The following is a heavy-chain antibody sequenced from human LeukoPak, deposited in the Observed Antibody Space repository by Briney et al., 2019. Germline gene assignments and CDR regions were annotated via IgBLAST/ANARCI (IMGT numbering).Heavy chain of an antibody. D-gene: IGHD6-13*01. CDR2: IYSGGST. V-gene: IGHV3-53*05. Sequence: GGSLRLSCAASGFSVGSNYMSWVRQAPGKGLEWVSVIYSGGSTYYADSVKGRFTISRDNSKNTLYLQMNSLRSEDTAVYYCAREPLFRDSSWSYYYYMDVWGKGTTVTVSS. CDR1: GFSVGSNY. CDR3: AREPLFRDSSWSYYYYMDV. J-gene: IGHJ6*03.